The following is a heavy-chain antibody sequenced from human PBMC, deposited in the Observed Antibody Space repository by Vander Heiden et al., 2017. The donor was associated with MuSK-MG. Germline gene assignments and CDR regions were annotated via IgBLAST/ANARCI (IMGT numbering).Heavy chain of an antibody. V-gene: IGHV3-23*01. CDR3: AKGGAGAQKLSRRIDY. Sequence: EVQLLESGGGLVQPGGSLRLSCAASGFTFSSYAMSWGRQAPGKGLEWVSGISGSGGNTYYADSVKGRFTISRDSSKSTLDLKMNSLRAEETAVYYCAKGGAGAQKLSRRIDYWGQGTLVTVSS. D-gene: IGHD1-26*01. CDR1: GFTFSSYA. CDR2: ISGSGGNT. J-gene: IGHJ4*02.